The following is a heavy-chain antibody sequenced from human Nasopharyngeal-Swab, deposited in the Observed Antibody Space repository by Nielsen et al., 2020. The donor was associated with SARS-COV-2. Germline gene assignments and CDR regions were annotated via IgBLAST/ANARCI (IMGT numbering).Heavy chain of an antibody. D-gene: IGHD6-19*01. CDR2: IKRKADGGTV. V-gene: IGHV3-15*01. CDR3: TTLHRTGWF. CDR1: GFVFSSVW. Sequence: GGSLRLSCAASGFVFSSVWMSWVRQAPGKGLEWVCRIKRKADGGTVEYATAVRGRFSISRDDSRNTLFLQMNRLKTEDTAVYYCTTLHRTGWFWGQGTLVTVSS. J-gene: IGHJ4*02.